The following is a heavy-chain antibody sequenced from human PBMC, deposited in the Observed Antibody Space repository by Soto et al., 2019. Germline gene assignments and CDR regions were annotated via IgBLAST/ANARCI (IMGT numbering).Heavy chain of an antibody. CDR2: IQSGGPT. CDR1: GFTVSSKY. J-gene: IGHJ6*04. D-gene: IGHD2-15*01. CDR3: ARDDVLCDGGRCYGVPLDV. V-gene: IGHV3-66*01. Sequence: GGSLRLSCAASGFTVSSKYMSWVRQAPGKGLEWVSLIQSGGPTYYADSVKGGFTISRDTSENTVHLQMDSLRAEDTAVYYCARDDVLCDGGRCYGVPLDVWGEGTTVTVSS.